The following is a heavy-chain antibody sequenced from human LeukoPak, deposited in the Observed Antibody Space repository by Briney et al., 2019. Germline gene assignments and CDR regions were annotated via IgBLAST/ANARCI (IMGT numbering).Heavy chain of an antibody. CDR3: AREGYSYGNYY. V-gene: IGHV4-59*01. CDR1: GASISIYY. J-gene: IGHJ4*02. Sequence: SETLSLTCTVSGASISIYYWNWIRQPPGKGLEWIGYIYYSGNTNYNPSLKSRVTISIDTSKNQFSLKLSSLTAADTAVYYCAREGYSYGNYYWRQGTLVTVSS. CDR2: IYYSGNT. D-gene: IGHD5-18*01.